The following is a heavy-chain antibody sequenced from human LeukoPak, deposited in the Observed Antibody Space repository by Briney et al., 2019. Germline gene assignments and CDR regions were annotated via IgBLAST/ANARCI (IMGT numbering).Heavy chain of an antibody. CDR1: GYTFTNYY. CDR3: ARDRQYSYGYLDY. J-gene: IGHJ4*02. D-gene: IGHD3-22*01. CDR2: INPSGGST. V-gene: IGHV1-46*01. Sequence: ASVKVSCKASGYTFTNYYMNWVRQAPGQGLEWMGIINPSGGSTSYAQKFQGRVTVTRDTSTSTVYMGLSRLRSEDTAVYYCARDRQYSYGYLDYWGQGTLVTVSS.